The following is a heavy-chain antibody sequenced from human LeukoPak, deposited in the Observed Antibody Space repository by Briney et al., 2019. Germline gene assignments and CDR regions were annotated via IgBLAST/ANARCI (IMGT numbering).Heavy chain of an antibody. CDR1: GFTFSSYS. CDR3: ARDYYGSGSSGPPWNWFDP. V-gene: IGHV3-48*04. Sequence: PGGSLRLSCAASGFTFSSYSMNWVRQAPGKGLEWVSYISSRSSTIYYADSVKGRFTISRDNAKNSLYLQMNSLRAEDTAVYYCARDYYGSGSSGPPWNWFDPWGQGTLVTVSS. D-gene: IGHD3-10*01. CDR2: ISSRSSTI. J-gene: IGHJ5*02.